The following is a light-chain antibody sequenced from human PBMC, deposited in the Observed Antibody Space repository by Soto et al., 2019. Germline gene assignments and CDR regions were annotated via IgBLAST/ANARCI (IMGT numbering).Light chain of an antibody. CDR3: QSYDISLSVSVI. CDR1: SSNIGAGYD. Sequence: QPVLTQPPSVSGAPGQRVTSSCTGSSSNIGAGYDVQWYQQLPGAAPKLLIFGNSNRPSGVPDRFSGSRSGTSASLAITGLQAEDEADYFCQSYDISLSVSVIFGGGTKLTVL. J-gene: IGLJ2*01. V-gene: IGLV1-40*01. CDR2: GNS.